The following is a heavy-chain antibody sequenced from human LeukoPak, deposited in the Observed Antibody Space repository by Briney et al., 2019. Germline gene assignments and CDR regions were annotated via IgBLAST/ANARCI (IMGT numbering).Heavy chain of an antibody. V-gene: IGHV3-7*04. CDR2: IKQDGGEK. D-gene: IGHD5-24*01. Sequence: GESLRLSCVDSGITFSKYWMSWVRQAPGKGLEWVANIKQDGGEKYYVDSVKGRFTISRDNAKNSLYLQMNSLRAEDTAIYYCTRVGYIDEGIDYWGQGTLVTVSS. CDR3: TRVGYIDEGIDY. CDR1: GITFSKYW. J-gene: IGHJ4*02.